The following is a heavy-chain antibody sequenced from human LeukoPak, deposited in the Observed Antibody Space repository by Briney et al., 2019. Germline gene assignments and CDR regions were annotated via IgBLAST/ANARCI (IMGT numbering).Heavy chain of an antibody. CDR1: GFTFTHAW. CDR2: IKSKADGETT. Sequence: GGSLRLSCAASGFTFTHAWMTWVRQAPGKGLEWVGHIKSKADGETTDYAAPVKGRFFMSRDDSKDTLYLQMNYLETEDTAVYYCTTDLGITMIRGVIVSWGQGTLVTVSS. V-gene: IGHV3-15*01. CDR3: TTDLGITMIRGVIVS. J-gene: IGHJ4*02. D-gene: IGHD3-10*01.